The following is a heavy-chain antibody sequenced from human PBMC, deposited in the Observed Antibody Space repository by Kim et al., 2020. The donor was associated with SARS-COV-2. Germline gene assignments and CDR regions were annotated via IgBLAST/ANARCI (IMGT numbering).Heavy chain of an antibody. D-gene: IGHD7-27*01. CDR1: GGSVSCGNYH. J-gene: IGHJ4*02. CDR3: AKTGEFDY. V-gene: IGHV4-61*02. Sequence: SETLSLTCTVSGGSVSCGNYHWSWIRQPAGKGLEWIGRIYTSGSTNYNPSLKSRVTISLDTSKNQFSLKLTSVTAADTAMYYCAKTGEFDYWGQGTLVTVSS. CDR2: IYTSGST.